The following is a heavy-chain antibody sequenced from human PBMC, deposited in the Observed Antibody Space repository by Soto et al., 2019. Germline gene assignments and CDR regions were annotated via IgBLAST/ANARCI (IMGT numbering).Heavy chain of an antibody. CDR1: GFTFSSYG. CDR3: AKDSHFYDSSGQLLNYYGMDV. J-gene: IGHJ6*02. CDR2: ISYDGSNK. Sequence: GGSLRLSCAASGFTFSSYGMHWVRQAPGKGLEWVAVISYDGSNKYYADSVKGRFTISRDNSKNTLYLQMNSLRAEDTAVYYCAKDSHFYDSSGQLLNYYGMDVWGQGTTVTVSS. V-gene: IGHV3-30*18. D-gene: IGHD3-22*01.